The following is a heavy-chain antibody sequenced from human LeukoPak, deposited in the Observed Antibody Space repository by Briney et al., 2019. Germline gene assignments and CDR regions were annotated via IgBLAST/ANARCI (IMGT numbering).Heavy chain of an antibody. CDR2: IRQDGSEK. CDR3: ASVVRNGDWES. D-gene: IGHD3-9*01. Sequence: GGSLRLSCAASGFNFGTHWMSWVSQAPGRGWVWVASIRQDGSEKFYVDSVKGRFTISRDNAKDSLYLQMNSLRVEDTAVYYCASVVRNGDWESWGQGTRVTVSS. CDR1: GFNFGTHW. V-gene: IGHV3-7*01. J-gene: IGHJ5*02.